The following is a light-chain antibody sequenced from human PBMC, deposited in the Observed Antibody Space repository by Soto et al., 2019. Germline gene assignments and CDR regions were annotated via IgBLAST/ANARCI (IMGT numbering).Light chain of an antibody. CDR2: DAS. Sequence: QMTQSASTLSSSFEDRVTITCRASQSISIWLAWYQQKPGKAPKLLIYDASSLQSGVPSRFSGSGSGTEFTLTISSLQPDDFATYYCQQFHSYSWTFGQGTKVDIK. CDR1: QSISIW. V-gene: IGKV1-5*01. CDR3: QQFHSYSWT. J-gene: IGKJ1*01.